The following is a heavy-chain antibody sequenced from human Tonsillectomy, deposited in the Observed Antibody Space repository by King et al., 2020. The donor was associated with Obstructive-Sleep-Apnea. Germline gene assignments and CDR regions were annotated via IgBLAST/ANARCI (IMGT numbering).Heavy chain of an antibody. Sequence: VQLVESGGGLVQPGGSLRLSCAASGFTFSSYSMNWFRQAPGKGLEGVSYISSISTTIYYAESVKGRFTISRNNAKNSLYLQMNSLRAEDTAVYYCARGVDWKRYWGQGTLVTVSS. CDR2: ISSISTTI. V-gene: IGHV3-48*01. CDR1: GFTFSSYS. CDR3: ARGVDWKRY. D-gene: IGHD1-1*01. J-gene: IGHJ4*02.